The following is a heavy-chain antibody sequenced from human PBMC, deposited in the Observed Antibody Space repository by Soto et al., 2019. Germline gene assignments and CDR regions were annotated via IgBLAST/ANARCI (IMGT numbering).Heavy chain of an antibody. Sequence: QVQLVQSGAEVKKPGASVKVSCKASGYTFTSYGISWVRQAPGQGLEWMGWISAYNGNTNYAQKLQGRVTMTTDTTTITASMELRSLRSDDMAVYYCARRARYYDSIGFYRREHMDVWGQGTTVTVSS. D-gene: IGHD3-22*01. J-gene: IGHJ6*02. CDR1: GYTFTSYG. CDR3: ARRARYYDSIGFYRREHMDV. CDR2: ISAYNGNT. V-gene: IGHV1-18*03.